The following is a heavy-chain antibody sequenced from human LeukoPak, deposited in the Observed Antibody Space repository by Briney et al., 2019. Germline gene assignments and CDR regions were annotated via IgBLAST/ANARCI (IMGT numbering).Heavy chain of an antibody. CDR3: ARHADPRYCSSTSCYRNFDY. CDR1: GGSISSYY. D-gene: IGHD2-2*01. J-gene: IGHJ4*02. CDR2: IYYSGST. Sequence: PSETLSLTCTVSGGSISSYYWSWIRQPPGKGLEWIGYIYYSGSTNYNPSLKSRVTISVDTSKNQFSLKLSSVTAADTAVYYCARHADPRYCSSTSCYRNFDYWGQGTLVTVSS. V-gene: IGHV4-59*08.